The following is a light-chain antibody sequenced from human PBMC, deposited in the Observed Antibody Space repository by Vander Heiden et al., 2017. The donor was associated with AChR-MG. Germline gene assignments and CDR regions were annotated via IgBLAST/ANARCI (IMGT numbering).Light chain of an antibody. V-gene: IGKV3-11*01. CDR3: QQRSNWPRST. J-gene: IGKJ4*01. Sequence: DIVLTQPPATLSLSPGERATLSCRASQSVSSYLAWYQQNPGQAPRLLIYDASNRATGIPARFSGSGSGTDFTLTISSLEPEDFAVYYCQQRSNWPRSTFGGGTRLEIK. CDR1: QSVSSY. CDR2: DAS.